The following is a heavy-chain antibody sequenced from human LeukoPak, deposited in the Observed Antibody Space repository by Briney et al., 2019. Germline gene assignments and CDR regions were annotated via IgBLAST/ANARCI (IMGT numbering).Heavy chain of an antibody. CDR1: GGSFSGYY. V-gene: IGHV4-34*01. CDR3: ARGRDSSSWYYFGHGWFDP. Sequence: PSETLSLTCAVYGGSFSGYYWSWIRQPPGKGLEWIGEINHSGSTNYNPSLKSRVTISVDTSKNQFSLKLSSVTAADTAVYYCARGRDSSSWYYFGHGWFDPWGQGTLVTVTS. D-gene: IGHD6-13*01. J-gene: IGHJ5*02. CDR2: INHSGST.